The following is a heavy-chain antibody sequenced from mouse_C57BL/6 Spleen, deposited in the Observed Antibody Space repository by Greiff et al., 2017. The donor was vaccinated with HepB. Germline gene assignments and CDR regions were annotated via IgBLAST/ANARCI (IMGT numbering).Heavy chain of an antibody. CDR2: IYPGDGDT. Sequence: VKLLESGPELVKPGASVKISCKASGYAFSSSWMNWVKQRPGKGLEWIGRIYPGDGDTNYNGKFKGKATLTADKSSSTAYMQLSSLTSEDSAVYFCAAYYSNYAFAYWGQGTLVTVSA. CDR1: GYAFSSSW. V-gene: IGHV1-82*01. J-gene: IGHJ3*01. D-gene: IGHD2-5*01. CDR3: AAYYSNYAFAY.